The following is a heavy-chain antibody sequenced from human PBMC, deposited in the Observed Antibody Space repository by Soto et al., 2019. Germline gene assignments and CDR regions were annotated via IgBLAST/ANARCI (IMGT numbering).Heavy chain of an antibody. V-gene: IGHV1-18*04. CDR2: ISGYNGNT. D-gene: IGHD3-10*01. CDR3: ARAGKYYYGSGSPYYHGMDV. CDR1: GYTFTSYG. J-gene: IGHJ6*02. Sequence: QVQLVQSGAEVKKPGASVKVSCKASGYTFTSYGVSWVRQARGQGLEWMGWISGYNGNTNYAQKLQGRVTMTTDTSTSTAYMELRSLRSDDTAVYYCARAGKYYYGSGSPYYHGMDVWGQGITVTVSS.